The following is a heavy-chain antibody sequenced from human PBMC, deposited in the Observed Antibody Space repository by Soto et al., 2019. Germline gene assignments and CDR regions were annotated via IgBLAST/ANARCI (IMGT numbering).Heavy chain of an antibody. D-gene: IGHD3-10*01. CDR2: IIPVLGAA. V-gene: IGHV1-69*10. Sequence: SVKVSCKASGDTFTTYAISWVRQAPGQGLEWMGGIIPVLGAANYAQKFQGRVTITADKSTSTAYMELSSLRPEDTAVYYCFRGLSNTGYYYGMDVWGQGTTVTVSS. CDR1: GDTFTTYA. J-gene: IGHJ6*02. CDR3: FRGLSNTGYYYGMDV.